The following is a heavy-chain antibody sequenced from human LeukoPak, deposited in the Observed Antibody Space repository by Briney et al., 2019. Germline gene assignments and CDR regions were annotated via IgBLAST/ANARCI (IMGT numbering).Heavy chain of an antibody. CDR3: ARILDGYNPPFDY. Sequence: PSETLSLTCTVSGGSISSYYWSWIRQPPGKGLEWIGYIYYSGSTNYNPSLKSRVTISVDTSKNQFSLKLSSVTAADTAVYYCARILDGYNPPFDYWGQGTLVTVSS. CDR2: IYYSGST. V-gene: IGHV4-59*12. CDR1: GGSISSYY. J-gene: IGHJ4*02. D-gene: IGHD5-24*01.